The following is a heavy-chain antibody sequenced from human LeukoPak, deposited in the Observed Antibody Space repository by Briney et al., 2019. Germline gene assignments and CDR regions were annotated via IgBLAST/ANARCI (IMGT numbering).Heavy chain of an antibody. V-gene: IGHV1-2*02. Sequence: ASVKVSCKASGYTFTGYYMHWVRQAPGQGLEWMGWINPNTGGTNFAQKFQGRVTMTRDTSISTAYMELTSLRYDDAAFYYCARESRGWYLDFWGQGILVTVSS. J-gene: IGHJ4*02. CDR1: GYTFTGYY. CDR2: INPNTGGT. D-gene: IGHD6-19*01. CDR3: ARESRGWYLDF.